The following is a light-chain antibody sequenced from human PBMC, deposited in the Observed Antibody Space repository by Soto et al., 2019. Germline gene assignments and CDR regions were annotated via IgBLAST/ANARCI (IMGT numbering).Light chain of an antibody. V-gene: IGLV3-21*02. CDR3: QAWDSSTDHVA. CDR2: ADS. Sequence: SYELTQPPSVSVAPGQTARITCEGNNIGHRSVHWYQQRPGQAPVLVVYADSDRPSGIPERFSGSKSENSATLTISTLEAGDESDYYCQAWDSSTDHVAFGEGTKLTVL. CDR1: NIGHRS. J-gene: IGLJ2*01.